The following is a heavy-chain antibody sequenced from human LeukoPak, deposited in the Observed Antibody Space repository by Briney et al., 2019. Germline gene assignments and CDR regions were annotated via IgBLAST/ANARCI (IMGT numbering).Heavy chain of an antibody. D-gene: IGHD3-3*01. J-gene: IGHJ5*02. CDR3: ARELDDFWSGYYHYWFDP. V-gene: IGHV3-21*01. Sequence: GGSLRLSCAASGFTFSSYSMNWVRQAPGKGLEWVSSISSSSSYIYYADSVKGRFTISRDNAKNSLYLQMNSLRAEDTAVYYCARELDDFWSGYYHYWFDPWGQGTLVTVSS. CDR2: ISSSSSYI. CDR1: GFTFSSYS.